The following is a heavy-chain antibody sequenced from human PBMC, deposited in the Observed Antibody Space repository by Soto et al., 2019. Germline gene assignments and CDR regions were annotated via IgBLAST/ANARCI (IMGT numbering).Heavy chain of an antibody. V-gene: IGHV3-23*01. CDR1: GFTFSSYA. Sequence: GGSLRLSCAASGFTFSSYAMSWVRQAPGKGLEWVSAISGTGGSTYYADSVKGRFTISRDNSKNTLYLQMNSLRAEDTAVYYCAKGSSWYDAFDIWGQGTMVTVSS. CDR3: AKGSSWYDAFDI. J-gene: IGHJ3*02. CDR2: ISGTGGST. D-gene: IGHD6-13*01.